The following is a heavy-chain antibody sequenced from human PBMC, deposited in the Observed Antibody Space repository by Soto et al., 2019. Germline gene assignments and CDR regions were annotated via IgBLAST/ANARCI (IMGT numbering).Heavy chain of an antibody. CDR1: GYTFTRYT. CDR2: INPDNGNT. D-gene: IGHD6-19*01. CDR3: AIPSGLTVTGPDY. V-gene: IGHV1-3*01. J-gene: IGHJ4*02. Sequence: GASVKVSCKASGYTFTRYTMNWVRQAPGQRLEWMGWINPDNGNTKSSQKFQDRVIITRDTSASTAYMDLNSLRAEDTAVYFCAIPSGLTVTGPDYWGQGTLVTVSS.